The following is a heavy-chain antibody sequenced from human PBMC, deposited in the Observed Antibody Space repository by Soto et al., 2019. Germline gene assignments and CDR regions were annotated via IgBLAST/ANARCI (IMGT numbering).Heavy chain of an antibody. J-gene: IGHJ2*01. D-gene: IGHD4-17*01. CDR2: ISTSSSTI. Sequence: EVQLVESGGGFVQPGGSLTLSGAASGFTFSDYSLNWVRQAPGKGLEWVSYISTSSSTIYYAASVKGQYTIPRDNAKNSLYLHLNSLRAEDTAVYYCARRHGDFAYWYFDLWGRGTLVTVA. CDR1: GFTFSDYS. V-gene: IGHV3-48*01. CDR3: ARRHGDFAYWYFDL.